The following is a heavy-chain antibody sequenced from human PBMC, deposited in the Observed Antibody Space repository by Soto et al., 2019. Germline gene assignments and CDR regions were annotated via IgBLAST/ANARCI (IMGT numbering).Heavy chain of an antibody. CDR1: GGSISSYY. CDR3: ARDRKTYYYDSSGYPHLLNYYGMDV. CDR2: IYYSGST. J-gene: IGHJ6*02. Sequence: QVQLQESGPGLVKPSETLSLTCTVSGGSISSYYWSWIRQPPGKGLEWIGYIYYSGSTNYNPSLKSRVTISVDTSKNQFSLKLSSVTAADTAVYYCARDRKTYYYDSSGYPHLLNYYGMDVWGQGTTVTVSS. V-gene: IGHV4-59*01. D-gene: IGHD3-22*01.